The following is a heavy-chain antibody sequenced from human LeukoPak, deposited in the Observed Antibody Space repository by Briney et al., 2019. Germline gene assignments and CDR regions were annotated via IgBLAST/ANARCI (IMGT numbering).Heavy chain of an antibody. D-gene: IGHD5-24*01. CDR1: GFTLSSYG. J-gene: IGHJ6*03. V-gene: IGHV3-33*01. CDR2: IWYDGSNK. CDR3: ARGGVRRDDYYYMDV. Sequence: PGGSLRLSRAQSGFTLSSYGMQWVRQAPGKGLEGVAVIWYDGSNKYYADSAKGRFTISRDNSKNTLYLQMNSLRAEHTAVYYCARGGVRRDDYYYMDVWGKGTTVTASS.